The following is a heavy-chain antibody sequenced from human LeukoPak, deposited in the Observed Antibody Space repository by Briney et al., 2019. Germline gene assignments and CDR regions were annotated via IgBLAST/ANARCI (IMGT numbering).Heavy chain of an antibody. CDR3: AKSRGGGIAAATAYFDY. V-gene: IGHV3-9*01. D-gene: IGHD6-13*01. CDR2: ISWNSGRI. Sequence: GGSLRLSCAASGFTFDDYAMHWVRQAPGKGLEWVSGISWNSGRIGYADSVKGRFTISRDNAKNSLYLQMNSLRAEDTALYYCAKSRGGGIAAATAYFDYWGQGTLVTVSS. J-gene: IGHJ4*02. CDR1: GFTFDDYA.